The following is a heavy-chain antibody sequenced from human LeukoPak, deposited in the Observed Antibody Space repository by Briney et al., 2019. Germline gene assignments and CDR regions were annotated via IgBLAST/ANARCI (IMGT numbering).Heavy chain of an antibody. CDR1: GYALPRLG. D-gene: IGHD5-24*01. V-gene: IGHV1-18*01. CDR3: ARDSLDGYNYLGY. Sequence: ASVKVSCKASGYALPRLGISWVRRAPAKGLEGMGGISTYNDNTKYAQKFQGRVTLTTDQSTSTAYMELRGLRSDDTAVYHCARDSLDGYNYLGYWGQGTLVTVSS. J-gene: IGHJ4*02. CDR2: ISTYNDNT.